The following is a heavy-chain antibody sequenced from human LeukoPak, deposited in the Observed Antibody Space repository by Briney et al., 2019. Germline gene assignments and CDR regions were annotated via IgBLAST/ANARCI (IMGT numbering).Heavy chain of an antibody. Sequence: ASVKVSCKASGYTFTSYGISWVRQAPGQGREWMGWISTYNGNTSYAQKLQGRVTMTTDTSTSTAYMELRSLRSDDTAVYYCARDLGYCTSTSCHRAWFDPWGQGTLVTVSS. CDR3: ARDLGYCTSTSCHRAWFDP. CDR1: GYTFTSYG. D-gene: IGHD2-2*01. V-gene: IGHV1-18*01. CDR2: ISTYNGNT. J-gene: IGHJ5*02.